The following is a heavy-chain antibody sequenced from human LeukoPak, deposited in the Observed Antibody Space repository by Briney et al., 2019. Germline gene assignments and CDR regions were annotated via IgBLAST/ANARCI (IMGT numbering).Heavy chain of an antibody. CDR2: IWYDGSLK. D-gene: IGHD1-26*01. J-gene: IGHJ4*02. Sequence: QPGRSLRLSCAASGFTFSSYGMHWVRQAPGKGRGWVAFIWYDGSLKYYADSVEGRFTISRDNAKNSLYLQMNSLRAEDTAVYYCARVLPKYSGSSPHYWGQGTLVTVSS. CDR1: GFTFSSYG. CDR3: ARVLPKYSGSSPHY. V-gene: IGHV3-33*01.